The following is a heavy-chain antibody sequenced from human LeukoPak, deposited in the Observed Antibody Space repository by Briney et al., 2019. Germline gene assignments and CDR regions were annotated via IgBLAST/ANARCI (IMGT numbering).Heavy chain of an antibody. CDR1: GFTFSSYE. CDR3: ARDTLEYSNSPDALDI. Sequence: GGSLRLSCAASGFTFSSYEMNWVRQAPGRGLEWVSYISSGGDTIHYADSVKGRFTISRDNAKNSLYMQMESLRDEDTAIYYCARDTLEYSNSPDALDIWGQGTMVTVSS. D-gene: IGHD4-23*01. V-gene: IGHV3-48*03. J-gene: IGHJ3*02. CDR2: ISSGGDTI.